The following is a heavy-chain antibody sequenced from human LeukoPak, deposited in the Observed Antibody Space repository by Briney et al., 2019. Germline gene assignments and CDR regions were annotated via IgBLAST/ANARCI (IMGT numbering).Heavy chain of an antibody. V-gene: IGHV4-59*08. CDR1: RVSIKDNY. D-gene: IGHD3-3*01. Sequence: SETLSPTCTVSRVSIKDNYWGWLRQPPGKGLEWLGYIYSSGSTTYNPSLESRLAISIDTSKKHLSLKISSVTAADTAVYFCSDSAVTSDVDLWCVLWRQGTLVTVSS. CDR3: SDSAVTSDVDLWCVL. J-gene: IGHJ5*02. CDR2: IYSSGST.